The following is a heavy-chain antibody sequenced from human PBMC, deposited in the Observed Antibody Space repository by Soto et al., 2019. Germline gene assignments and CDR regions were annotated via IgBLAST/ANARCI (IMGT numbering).Heavy chain of an antibody. D-gene: IGHD3-10*01. CDR2: IYYSGST. J-gene: IGHJ3*02. Sequence: QLQLQESGPGLVKPSETLSLTCTVSGGSISSSSYYWGWIRQPPGKGLEWIGSIYYSGSTYYNPSLKSRVTISVDTSKNQFSLKLSSVTAADTAVYYCARLPWFGEENAFDIWGQGTMVTVSS. CDR1: GGSISSSSYY. CDR3: ARLPWFGEENAFDI. V-gene: IGHV4-39*01.